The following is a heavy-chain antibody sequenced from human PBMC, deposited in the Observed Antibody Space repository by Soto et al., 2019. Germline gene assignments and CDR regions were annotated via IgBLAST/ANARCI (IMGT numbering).Heavy chain of an antibody. D-gene: IGHD3-10*01. V-gene: IGHV3-23*04. CDR2: TSGSGGST. Sequence: EVHLVESGGGLVQPGGSLRLSCAASGVPCSSDAMRWVRQAQVKWLEWVSATSGSGGSTYYADSVKGRFTISRDNSKNTLYLQMNSLRAEETAVYYFAKVEFGTGGQGNLVTGSS. CDR3: AKVEFGT. CDR1: GVPCSSDA. J-gene: IGHJ4*02.